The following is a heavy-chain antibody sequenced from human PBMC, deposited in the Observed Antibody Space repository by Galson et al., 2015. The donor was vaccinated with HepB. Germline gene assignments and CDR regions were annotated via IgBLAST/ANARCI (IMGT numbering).Heavy chain of an antibody. V-gene: IGHV3-64D*06. Sequence: SLRLSCAASGFTFDDYTMHWVRQAPGKGLEYVSAISSNGGSTYYADSVKGRFTISRDNSKNTLYLQMSSLRAEDTAVYYCVKGSYLGGYWGQGTLVTVSS. J-gene: IGHJ4*02. CDR2: ISSNGGST. D-gene: IGHD3-10*01. CDR1: GFTFDDYT. CDR3: VKGSYLGGY.